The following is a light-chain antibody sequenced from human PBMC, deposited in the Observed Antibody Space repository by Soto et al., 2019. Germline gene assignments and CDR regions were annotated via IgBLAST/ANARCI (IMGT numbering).Light chain of an antibody. CDR1: QNIVTY. CDR2: ESS. J-gene: IGKJ5*01. CDR3: QETYSIPIT. Sequence: DVQMTQSPSSLSASVGDRVTITCRASQNIVTYLNWYQQKPGKAPKLLIYESSNLKSGVSSRFSGSGSETDFILTISSLQHEDSATYFCQETYSIPITFGQGTRLEIK. V-gene: IGKV1-39*01.